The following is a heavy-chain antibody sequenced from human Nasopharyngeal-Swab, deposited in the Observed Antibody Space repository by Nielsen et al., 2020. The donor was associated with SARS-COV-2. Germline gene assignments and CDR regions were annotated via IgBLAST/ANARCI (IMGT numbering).Heavy chain of an antibody. Sequence: GESLKISCAASGFTFSSYWMHWVRQAPGKGPVWVSTIDAGGGNTWYADSVKGRFTISRDNSQATLYLQMNSLRAEDTAVYYCAKGPFSGVEIWGQGTMVTVSS. D-gene: IGHD2-15*01. CDR2: IDAGGGNT. J-gene: IGHJ3*02. CDR1: GFTFSSYW. V-gene: IGHV3-23*01. CDR3: AKGPFSGVEI.